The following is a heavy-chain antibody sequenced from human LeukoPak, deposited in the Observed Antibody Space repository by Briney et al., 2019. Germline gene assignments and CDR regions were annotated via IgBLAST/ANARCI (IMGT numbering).Heavy chain of an antibody. V-gene: IGHV3-23*01. CDR2: ISAGGGGS. CDR3: AKEAVRKFDFHY. J-gene: IGHJ4*02. CDR1: GFTFRNHG. Sequence: GGSLRLSCAASGFTFRNHGMSWVRQAPGKGLEWVSSISAGGGGSYYADSVKGRFTISRDNSKNTLYLQMNSLRAEDTAVYYCAKEAVRKFDFHYWGQGTLVTVSS. D-gene: IGHD1-14*01.